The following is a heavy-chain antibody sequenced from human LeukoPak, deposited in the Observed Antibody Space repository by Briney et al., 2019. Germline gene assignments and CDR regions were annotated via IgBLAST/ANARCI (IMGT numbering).Heavy chain of an antibody. Sequence: SETLSLTCTVSGGSISSYYWSWIRQPPGKGLEWIGYIYYSGSTNYNPSLKSRVTISVDTSKNQFSLKLSSVTAADTAVYYCARDHGGYCGGDCYGYYYYGMDVWGQGTTVTVSS. J-gene: IGHJ6*02. D-gene: IGHD2-21*02. CDR2: IYYSGST. V-gene: IGHV4-59*01. CDR1: GGSISSYY. CDR3: ARDHGGYCGGDCYGYYYYGMDV.